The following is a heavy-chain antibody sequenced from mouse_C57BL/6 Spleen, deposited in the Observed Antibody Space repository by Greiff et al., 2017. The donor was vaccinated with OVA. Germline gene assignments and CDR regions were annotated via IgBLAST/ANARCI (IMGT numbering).Heavy chain of an antibody. CDR2: INPNNGGT. D-gene: IGHD1-1*01. J-gene: IGHJ1*03. CDR3: AREVVAKYFDV. Sequence: DVKLQESGPELVKPGASVKIPCKASGYTFTDYNMDWVKQSHGKSLEWIGDINPNNGGTIYNQKFKGKATLTVDKSSSTAYMELRSLTSEDTAVYYCAREVVAKYFDVWGTGTTVTVSS. V-gene: IGHV1-18*01. CDR1: GYTFTDYN.